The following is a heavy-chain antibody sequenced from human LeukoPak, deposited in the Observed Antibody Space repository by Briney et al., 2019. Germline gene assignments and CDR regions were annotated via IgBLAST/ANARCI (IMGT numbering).Heavy chain of an antibody. Sequence: SVKVSCKASGGTFSSYAISWVRQAPGQGLESMGRIIPILGIANYAQKFQGRVTITADKSTSTAYMELSSLRSEDTAVYYCASPATYCSGGSCSVDYWGQGTLVTVSS. CDR3: ASPATYCSGGSCSVDY. CDR1: GGTFSSYA. CDR2: IIPILGIA. J-gene: IGHJ4*02. V-gene: IGHV1-69*04. D-gene: IGHD2-15*01.